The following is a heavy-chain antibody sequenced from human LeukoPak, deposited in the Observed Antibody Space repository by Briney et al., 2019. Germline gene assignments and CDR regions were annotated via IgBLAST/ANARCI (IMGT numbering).Heavy chain of an antibody. CDR3: AKDFGDIVVVPAAGFDY. D-gene: IGHD2-2*01. V-gene: IGHV3-23*01. CDR1: GSTFSSYA. J-gene: IGHJ4*02. Sequence: GGSLRLSCAASGSTFSSYAMSWARQAPGKGLEWVSVIIGSGGSTYYADSVKGRSTISRDNSKNRLYLQINSLRSGDTVVYYCAKDFGDIVVVPAAGFDYWGQGTLVTVSS. CDR2: IIGSGGST.